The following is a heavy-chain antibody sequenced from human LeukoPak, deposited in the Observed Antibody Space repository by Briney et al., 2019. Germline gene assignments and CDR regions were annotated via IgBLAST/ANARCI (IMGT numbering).Heavy chain of an antibody. V-gene: IGHV4-30-4*08. Sequence: PSETLSLTCTVSGGSISSGGYYWSWIRQHPGKGLEWIGYIYDSGSTYYNPSLKSRITISVDTSENRFSLKLSSVTATDTAVCYCARDCSGGSCYGAFDIWGQGTMVTVSS. D-gene: IGHD2-15*01. J-gene: IGHJ3*02. CDR3: ARDCSGGSCYGAFDI. CDR2: IYDSGST. CDR1: GGSISSGGYY.